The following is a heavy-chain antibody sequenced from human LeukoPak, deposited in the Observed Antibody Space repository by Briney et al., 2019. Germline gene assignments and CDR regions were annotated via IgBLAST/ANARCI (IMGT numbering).Heavy chain of an antibody. CDR2: ITSSSSYI. D-gene: IGHD6-13*01. CDR1: GFIFSSHS. J-gene: IGHJ4*02. Sequence: GGSLRLSCAASGFIFSSHSMNWVRQAPGKGLEWVSCITSSSSYIYYADSVKGRFTISRDNAKNSVYLQMNSLRAEDTAVYYCARGRQQLVPHAYDYWGQGTLVTVSS. V-gene: IGHV3-21*01. CDR3: ARGRQQLVPHAYDY.